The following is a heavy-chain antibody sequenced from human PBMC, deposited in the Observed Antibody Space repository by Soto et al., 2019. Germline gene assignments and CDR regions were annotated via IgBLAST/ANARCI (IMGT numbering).Heavy chain of an antibody. D-gene: IGHD4-17*01. CDR3: ARLPKASTVTS. V-gene: IGHV3-48*02. Sequence: EVQLVEAGGGLVHPGGSLRLSCAASGFTFSDYSMNWVRQAPGKGLEWVSYITSDGGVTYYADSVKGRFSVSRDNDKKFLFLQMNSLRDEDTAVYYCARLPKASTVTSWGQGTLVTVSS. J-gene: IGHJ4*02. CDR2: ITSDGGVT. CDR1: GFTFSDYS.